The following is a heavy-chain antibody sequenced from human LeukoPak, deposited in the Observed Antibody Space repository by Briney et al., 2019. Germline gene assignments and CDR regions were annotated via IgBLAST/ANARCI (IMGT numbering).Heavy chain of an antibody. CDR2: ISGSASST. CDR1: GFIFRNYA. D-gene: IGHD2-2*02. Sequence: GGSLRLSCAASGFIFRNYAMSWVRQAPERGLEWVSAISGSASSTYHADSVKGRFTISRDNSKNTLYLQMSSLRADDTAVYYCAMKAVPRPRLYDAFDFWGQGTVVTVSS. CDR3: AMKAVPRPRLYDAFDF. V-gene: IGHV3-23*01. J-gene: IGHJ3*01.